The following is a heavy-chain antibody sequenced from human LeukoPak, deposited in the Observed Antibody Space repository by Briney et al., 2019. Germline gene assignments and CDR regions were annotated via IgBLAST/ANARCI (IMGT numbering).Heavy chain of an antibody. Sequence: GRSLRLSCVASGFIFSNYGMHWVRQAPGKGLEWVAVIWYDGSNKCYADSVKGRFTISRDNSKNTVYLQMNSLRVEDTAIYYCARDDYYDRSGYPGYWGQGTLVTVSS. D-gene: IGHD3-22*01. CDR3: ARDDYYDRSGYPGY. J-gene: IGHJ4*02. CDR1: GFIFSNYG. CDR2: IWYDGSNK. V-gene: IGHV3-33*01.